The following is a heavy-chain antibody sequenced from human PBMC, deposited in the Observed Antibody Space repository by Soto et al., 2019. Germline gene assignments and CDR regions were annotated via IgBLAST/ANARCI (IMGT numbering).Heavy chain of an antibody. CDR3: ARERKFDFWRKGLDV. V-gene: IGHV1-8*01. D-gene: IGHD3-3*01. CDR2: MDPNSGST. Sequence: ASGKVSCKASGYTFTTYDINWVRHAPGQGLEWLGWMDPNSGSTGYAQNFQGRITMTRNISRNTAHMELSSLQSEDTAVYYCARERKFDFWRKGLDVWGQGTTVTVSS. CDR1: GYTFTTYD. J-gene: IGHJ6*02.